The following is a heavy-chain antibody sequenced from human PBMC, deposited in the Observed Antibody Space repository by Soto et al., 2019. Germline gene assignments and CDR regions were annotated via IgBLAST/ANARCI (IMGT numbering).Heavy chain of an antibody. CDR2: IYYSGST. Sequence: SETLSLTCTVSGGSISSGGYYWSWIRQHPGKGLEWIGYIYYSGSTYYNPSLKSRVTISVDTSKNQYSLKLSSVTAADTAVYYCARGIAAAIVPWFDPWGQGTLVTVSS. CDR3: ARGIAAAIVPWFDP. V-gene: IGHV4-31*03. CDR1: GGSISSGGYY. J-gene: IGHJ5*02. D-gene: IGHD6-13*01.